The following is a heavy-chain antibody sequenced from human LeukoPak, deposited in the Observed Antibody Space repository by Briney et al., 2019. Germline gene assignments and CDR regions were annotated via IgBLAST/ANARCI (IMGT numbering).Heavy chain of an antibody. Sequence: GGPLRLSCAASGFTFSSYAMSWVRQAPGKGLEWVSAISGSGGSTYYADSVKGRFTISRDNSKNTLYLQMNSLRAEDTAVYYCAKDPMAIAVAGTDYWGQGTLVTVSS. CDR2: ISGSGGST. J-gene: IGHJ4*02. D-gene: IGHD6-19*01. CDR1: GFTFSSYA. CDR3: AKDPMAIAVAGTDY. V-gene: IGHV3-23*01.